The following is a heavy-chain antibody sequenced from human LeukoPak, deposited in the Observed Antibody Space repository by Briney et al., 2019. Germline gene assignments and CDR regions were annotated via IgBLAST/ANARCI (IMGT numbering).Heavy chain of an antibody. J-gene: IGHJ4*02. D-gene: IGHD3-10*01. V-gene: IGHV1-3*01. Sequence: ASVKVSCTASGYTFTSYAMHWVRQAPGQRLEWMGWINAGNGNTKYSQKFQGRVTITRDTSASTAYMELSSLRSEDTAVYYCARGSLNYYGSGSYYPTGPYWGQGTLVTVSS. CDR3: ARGSLNYYGSGSYYPTGPY. CDR1: GYTFTSYA. CDR2: INAGNGNT.